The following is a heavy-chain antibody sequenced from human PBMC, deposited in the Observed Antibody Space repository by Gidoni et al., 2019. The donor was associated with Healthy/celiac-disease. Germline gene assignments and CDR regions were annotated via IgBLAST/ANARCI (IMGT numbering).Heavy chain of an antibody. CDR3: AKDKGIAAAGRKVGYFDY. CDR1: GFTFDDYT. CDR2: ISGDGGST. V-gene: IGHV3-43*01. Sequence: EVQLVESGGVVVQPGGSLRLSCAASGFTFDDYTMNWVRQAPGKGLAWVSLISGDGGSTYYADSVKGRFTISRDNSKNSLYLQMNSLRTEDTALYYCAKDKGIAAAGRKVGYFDYWGQGTLVTVSS. D-gene: IGHD6-13*01. J-gene: IGHJ4*02.